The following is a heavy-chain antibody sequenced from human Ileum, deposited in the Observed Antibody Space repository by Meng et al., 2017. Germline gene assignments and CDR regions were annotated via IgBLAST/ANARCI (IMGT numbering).Heavy chain of an antibody. Sequence: QVQLKESGPGLLKPSGPLSLTCAVSGGSISTSDWGSWVRQPPGKGLEWIGEIHHSGSTNYNPSLKSRVTISVDKSKNQFSLKLNSVTAADTAVYYCAREWSGSYRHFDYWGQGTLVTVSS. V-gene: IGHV4-4*02. CDR3: AREWSGSYRHFDY. D-gene: IGHD1-26*01. J-gene: IGHJ4*02. CDR2: IHHSGST. CDR1: GGSISTSDW.